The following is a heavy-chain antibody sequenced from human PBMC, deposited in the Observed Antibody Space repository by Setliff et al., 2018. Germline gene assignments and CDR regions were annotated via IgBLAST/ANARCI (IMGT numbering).Heavy chain of an antibody. Sequence: PGGSLRLSCGASGFIFSGYGMHWVRQAPGKGLEWVAFIRYDGSNSYYADSVKGRFTLSRDNSNHILYMQMNSLRAEDTAVYYCAKDRGFWIYMAVWGKGTTVTVSS. CDR2: IRYDGSNS. J-gene: IGHJ6*03. V-gene: IGHV3-30*02. CDR1: GFIFSGYG. D-gene: IGHD3-10*01. CDR3: AKDRGFWIYMAV.